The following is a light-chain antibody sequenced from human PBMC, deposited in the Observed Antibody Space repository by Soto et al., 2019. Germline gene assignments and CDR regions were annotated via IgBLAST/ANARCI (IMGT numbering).Light chain of an antibody. CDR1: QTISKY. V-gene: IGKV1-39*01. CDR2: GAS. CDR3: QQSNSIPPWT. Sequence: DIQMTQSPSSLSASVGDRVTITCRASQTISKYLNWYQHKPGKGPKLLIYGASTLQSGVSSRFSSSGSGTDFTLTISSLQPEDVATYYCQQSNSIPPWTFGQGTKVDIK. J-gene: IGKJ1*01.